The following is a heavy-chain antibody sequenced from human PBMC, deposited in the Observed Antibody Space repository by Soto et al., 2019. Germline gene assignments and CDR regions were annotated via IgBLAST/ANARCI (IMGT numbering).Heavy chain of an antibody. J-gene: IGHJ6*02. CDR1: GGTFSSYA. D-gene: IGHD5-18*01. CDR3: ARDLGTADVLVCYYYGMDV. CDR2: IIPIFGTA. Sequence: QVQLVQSGAEVKKPGSSVKVSCKASGGTFSSYAISWVRQAPGQGLEWMGGIIPIFGTANYAQKFQGRVTITADESTSTAYMELSSLRSEDTAVYYCARDLGTADVLVCYYYGMDVWGQGTTVTVSS. V-gene: IGHV1-69*12.